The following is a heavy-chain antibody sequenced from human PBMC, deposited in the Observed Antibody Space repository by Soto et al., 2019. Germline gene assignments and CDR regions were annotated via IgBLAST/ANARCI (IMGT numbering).Heavy chain of an antibody. CDR2: IIPIRGRA. V-gene: IGHV1-69*08. J-gene: IGHJ5*02. D-gene: IGHD3-10*01. CDR3: ARDHDYDGSGSANWFDP. Sequence: QVQLVQSGAEVKKPGSSVKVSCKASGGTFSSYTISWVRQAPGQGLEWMGRIIPIRGRANYAQKFQGRDTITADKSTSTAYMELSSLRSEDTAVYYCARDHDYDGSGSANWFDPWGQGTLVTVSS. CDR1: GGTFSSYT.